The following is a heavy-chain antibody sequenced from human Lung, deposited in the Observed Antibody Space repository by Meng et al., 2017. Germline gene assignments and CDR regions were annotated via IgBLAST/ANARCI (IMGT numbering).Heavy chain of an antibody. CDR3: ARERHSTIIRGVIDF. Sequence: QGQRHQGGRRLLRPPGNLSLTCAVYGGSISGAYCSWIRQSPAKGLEWIGKINHGGSTNYNPSLESRVTISVDTPKNQFSLRLTSMTVADTAVYYCARERHSTIIRGVIDFWGQGALVTVSS. J-gene: IGHJ4*02. D-gene: IGHD3-10*01. CDR1: GGSISGAY. V-gene: IGHV4-34*01. CDR2: INHGGST.